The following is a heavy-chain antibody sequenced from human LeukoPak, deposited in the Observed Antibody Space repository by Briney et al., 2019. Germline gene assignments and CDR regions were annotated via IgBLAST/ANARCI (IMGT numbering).Heavy chain of an antibody. CDR1: GGSISSSNYY. J-gene: IGHJ4*02. V-gene: IGHV4-39*07. Sequence: SETLSLTCTVSGGSISSSNYYWGWIRQPPGKGLEWIGSIYHSGSTYYNPSLKSRVTISVDTSKNQFSLKLGSVTAADTAVYYCAVNPEWIYYFDYWGQGTLVTVSS. CDR3: AVNPEWIYYFDY. CDR2: IYHSGST. D-gene: IGHD3-3*01.